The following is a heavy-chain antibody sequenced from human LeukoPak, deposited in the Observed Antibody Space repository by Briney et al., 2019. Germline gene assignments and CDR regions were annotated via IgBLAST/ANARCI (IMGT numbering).Heavy chain of an antibody. J-gene: IGHJ4*02. D-gene: IGHD3-22*01. Sequence: PGRSLRLSCAASGFTFSSYAMHWVRQAPGKGLEWVAVISYDGSNKYYADSVKGRFTISRDNSKNTLYLQMNSLRAEDTAVYYCARDMYDSSGYLFDYWGQGTLVTVSS. V-gene: IGHV3-30-3*01. CDR2: ISYDGSNK. CDR1: GFTFSSYA. CDR3: ARDMYDSSGYLFDY.